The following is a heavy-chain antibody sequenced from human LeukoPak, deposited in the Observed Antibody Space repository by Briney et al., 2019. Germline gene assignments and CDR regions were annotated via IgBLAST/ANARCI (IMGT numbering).Heavy chain of an antibody. CDR2: ISGSGGST. Sequence: PGGSLRLSCAASGFTFSSYAMSWVRQAPGKGLEWVSAISGSGGSTYYADSVEGRFTISRDNSKNTLYLQMNSLRAEDTAVYYCATYGAAGTARGDWFDPWGQGTLVTVSS. V-gene: IGHV3-23*01. CDR1: GFTFSSYA. CDR3: ATYGAAGTARGDWFDP. D-gene: IGHD6-13*01. J-gene: IGHJ5*02.